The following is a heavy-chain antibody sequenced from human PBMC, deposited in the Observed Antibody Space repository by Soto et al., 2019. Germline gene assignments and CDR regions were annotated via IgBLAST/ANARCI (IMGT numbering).Heavy chain of an antibody. Sequence: SETLSLTCTVSGGSVSTYYWSWIRQPPGKGLEWIGYISHSGSTNYNPSLKSRVTISVDTSKNQVSLKVSSVTAADTAVYYCARSGRFLGSSYYFYGTDVWGQGTTVT. CDR1: GGSVSTYY. CDR2: ISHSGST. D-gene: IGHD3-3*01. CDR3: ARSGRFLGSSYYFYGTDV. V-gene: IGHV4-59*02. J-gene: IGHJ6*02.